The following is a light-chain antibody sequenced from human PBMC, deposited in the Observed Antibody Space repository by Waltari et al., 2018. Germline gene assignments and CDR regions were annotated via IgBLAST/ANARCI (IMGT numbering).Light chain of an antibody. J-gene: IGKJ4*01. Sequence: CRASQSGPSISLTWYQQKLGQAPRLLIYGTSRRATGIPDRFSGSGSGTDFTLTISRLEPEDFAVYYCQQYDGEVVTFGGGTKVEI. CDR1: QSGPSIS. CDR2: GTS. V-gene: IGKV3-20*01. CDR3: QQYDGEVVT.